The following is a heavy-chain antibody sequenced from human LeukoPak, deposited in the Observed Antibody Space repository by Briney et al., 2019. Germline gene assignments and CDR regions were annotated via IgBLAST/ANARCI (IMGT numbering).Heavy chain of an antibody. V-gene: IGHV4-30-2*01. CDR3: AAWGGTDAFDI. CDR1: GGSISSGGYS. D-gene: IGHD3-16*01. CDR2: IYHSGST. J-gene: IGHJ3*02. Sequence: SETLSLTCAVSGGSISSGGYSWSWIRQPPGTGLEWIGYIYHSGSTYYNPSLKSRVTISVDRSKNQFSLKLSSVTAPDTAVYYCAAWGGTDAFDIWGQGTMVTVSS.